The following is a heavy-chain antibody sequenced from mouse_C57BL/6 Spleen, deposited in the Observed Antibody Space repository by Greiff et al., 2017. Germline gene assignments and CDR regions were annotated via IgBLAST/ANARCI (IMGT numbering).Heavy chain of an antibody. CDR1: GYTFTSYW. D-gene: IGHD1-1*01. J-gene: IGHJ2*01. CDR3: ASYYGSEGYFDY. V-gene: IGHV1-55*01. Sequence: QVQLQQPGAELVKPGASVKMSCKASGYTFTSYWITWVKQRPGQGLEWIGDIYPGSGSTNYNEKFKSKATLTVDTSPSTAYMQLSSLTSEDSAVYYCASYYGSEGYFDYWGQGTTLTVSS. CDR2: IYPGSGST.